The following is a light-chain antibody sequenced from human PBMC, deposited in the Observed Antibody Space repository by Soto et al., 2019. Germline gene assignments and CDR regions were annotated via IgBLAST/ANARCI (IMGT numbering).Light chain of an antibody. V-gene: IGLV2-14*03. Sequence: QSALTQPASVSGSPGQSITISCTGTSSDVGGFDVVSWYQHHPGKAPKLMICDVSNRPSGVSNRFSGSKSGNTASLTISGLQAEDEADYYCSSYASSSTPYVFGTGTKVTVL. CDR2: DVS. CDR1: SSDVGGFDV. CDR3: SSYASSSTPYV. J-gene: IGLJ1*01.